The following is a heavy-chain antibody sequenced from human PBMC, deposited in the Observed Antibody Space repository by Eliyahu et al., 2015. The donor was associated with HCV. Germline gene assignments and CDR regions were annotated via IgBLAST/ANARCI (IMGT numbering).Heavy chain of an antibody. J-gene: IGHJ6*02. CDR2: IGTAGDP. V-gene: IGHV3-13*05. CDR1: GFTFSSYE. Sequence: EVQLVESGGGLVXXGGXLRLSCAXSGFTFSSYEMHWVRQATGKGLEXVSAIGTAGDPYYPGSVKGRXTISRENAKNSLYLQMNXLRAGDTAVYYCARDLGGVGGMDVWGQGTTVTVSS. CDR3: ARDLGGVGGMDV. D-gene: IGHD3-16*01.